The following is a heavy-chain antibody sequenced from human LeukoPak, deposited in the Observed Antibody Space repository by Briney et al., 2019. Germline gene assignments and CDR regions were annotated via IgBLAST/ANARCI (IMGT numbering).Heavy chain of an antibody. CDR1: GFTFDDYG. J-gene: IGHJ4*02. V-gene: IGHV3-20*04. Sequence: GGSLRLSCAASGFTFDDYGMSWVRQAPGKGLEWVSGINWNGGSTGYADSVKGRFTISRDNAKNSLYLQMNSLRAEDTALYYCAREGAIQLWTGFDYWGQRTLVTVSS. CDR3: AREGAIQLWTGFDY. CDR2: INWNGGST. D-gene: IGHD5-18*01.